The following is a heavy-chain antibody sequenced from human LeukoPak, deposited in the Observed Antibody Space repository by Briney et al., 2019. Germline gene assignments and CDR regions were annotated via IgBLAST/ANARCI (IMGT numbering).Heavy chain of an antibody. CDR2: IKEDGSKK. Sequence: GGSLRLSCGVSGFTLSSYWMTWVRQAPGKGLEWVANIKEDGSKKYYVESVRGRFTISRDNAENSLYLQMNSLRAEDTAVYYCAREGSSGWYGPYYYYGMDVWGQGTTVTVSS. V-gene: IGHV3-7*03. CDR1: GFTLSSYW. CDR3: AREGSSGWYGPYYYYGMDV. J-gene: IGHJ6*02. D-gene: IGHD6-19*01.